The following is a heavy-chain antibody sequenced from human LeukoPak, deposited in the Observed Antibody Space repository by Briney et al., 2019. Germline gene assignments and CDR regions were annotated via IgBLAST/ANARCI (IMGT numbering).Heavy chain of an antibody. CDR2: FDPEDGET. J-gene: IGHJ4*02. D-gene: IGHD2-8*01. CDR3: AKDSAPHIVLMVYAIVGGYFDY. Sequence: GASVKVSCKVSGYTLTELSMHWVRQAPGKGLEWMGGFDPEDGETIYAQKFQGRVTMTEDTSTDTAYMELNSLRAEDTAVYYCAKDSAPHIVLMVYAIVGGYFDYWGQGTLVTVSS. CDR1: GYTLTELS. V-gene: IGHV1-24*01.